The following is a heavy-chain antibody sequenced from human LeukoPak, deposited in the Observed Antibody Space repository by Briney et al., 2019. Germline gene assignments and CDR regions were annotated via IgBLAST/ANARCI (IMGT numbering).Heavy chain of an antibody. CDR2: ISSSSSYI. D-gene: IGHD5-12*01. Sequence: PGGSLRLSCAASGFTFSSYSMNWVRQAPGKGLEWVSSISSSSSYIYYADSVKGRFTISRDNAKNSLYLQMNSLRAEDTAVYYCARANSGYDLDYFDYWGQGTLVTVSS. CDR3: ARANSGYDLDYFDY. CDR1: GFTFSSYS. V-gene: IGHV3-21*01. J-gene: IGHJ4*02.